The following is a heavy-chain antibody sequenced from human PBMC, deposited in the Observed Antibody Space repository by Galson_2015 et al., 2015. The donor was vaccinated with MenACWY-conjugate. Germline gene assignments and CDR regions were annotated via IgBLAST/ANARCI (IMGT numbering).Heavy chain of an antibody. CDR1: GFIFSSYC. CDR3: AKSFDTFDSSGYYFVL. Sequence: SLRLSCAASGFIFSSYCMNWVRQAPGKGLEWVSSISSSSSYIYYADSVKGRFTISRDNYRNSLYLQMNSLRAEDTAVYYCAKSFDTFDSSGYYFVLGGQGTQVTVSS. V-gene: IGHV3-21*01. CDR2: ISSSSSYI. J-gene: IGHJ4*02. D-gene: IGHD3-22*01.